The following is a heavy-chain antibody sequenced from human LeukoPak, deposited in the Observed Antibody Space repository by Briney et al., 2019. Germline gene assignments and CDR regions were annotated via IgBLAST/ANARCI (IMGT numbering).Heavy chain of an antibody. V-gene: IGHV3-33*01. Sequence: GGSLRLSCAASGFTFSSCGMHWVRQAPGKGLEWVAVIWYDGSNKYYADSVKGRFTISRDNSKNTLYLQMNSLRAEDTAVYYCARDRAVAGPSHDAFDIWGQGTMVTVSS. J-gene: IGHJ3*02. D-gene: IGHD6-19*01. CDR2: IWYDGSNK. CDR1: GFTFSSCG. CDR3: ARDRAVAGPSHDAFDI.